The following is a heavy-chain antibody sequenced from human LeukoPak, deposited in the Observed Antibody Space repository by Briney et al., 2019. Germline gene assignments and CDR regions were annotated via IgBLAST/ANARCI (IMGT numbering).Heavy chain of an antibody. CDR2: IIPIFGTA. CDR1: GGTFSSYA. D-gene: IGHD6-13*01. CDR3: AKNHPRELFPDIAAAGTGTRNDY. Sequence: SVKVSCKASGGTFSSYAISWVRQAPGQGLEWMGGIIPIFGTANYAQKFQGRVTITADESTSTAYMELSSLRSEDTAVYYCAKNHPRELFPDIAAAGTGTRNDYWGQGTLVTVSS. V-gene: IGHV1-69*13. J-gene: IGHJ4*02.